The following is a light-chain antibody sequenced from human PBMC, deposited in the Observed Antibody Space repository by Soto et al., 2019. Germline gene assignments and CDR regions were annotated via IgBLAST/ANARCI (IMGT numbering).Light chain of an antibody. V-gene: IGLV2-14*01. CDR1: SSEVGGFNY. CDR2: DVS. CDR3: SSYTSISTYV. J-gene: IGLJ1*01. Sequence: QSVLSQPASASGSPGQSLTISCTATSSEVGGFNYVSCVQPHPGKAPKLMIYDVSTRPSGVSNRFSGSKSGNPASLTISGLQAEDEADYYCSSYTSISTYVFGTGTKVTVL.